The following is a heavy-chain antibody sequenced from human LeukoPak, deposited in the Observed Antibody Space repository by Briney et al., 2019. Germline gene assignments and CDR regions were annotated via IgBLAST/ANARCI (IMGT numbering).Heavy chain of an antibody. CDR3: ARVVASSRGDAFDI. D-gene: IGHD5-12*01. Sequence: PSETLSLTCTVSSGSISSYYWSWIRQPAGKGLEWIGRIHISGSTDYNPSLKSRVTMSVDTSKNLFSLKMNSVTAADTAVYYCARVVASSRGDAFDIWGQGTMVTVSS. J-gene: IGHJ3*02. CDR2: IHISGST. CDR1: SGSISSYY. V-gene: IGHV4-4*07.